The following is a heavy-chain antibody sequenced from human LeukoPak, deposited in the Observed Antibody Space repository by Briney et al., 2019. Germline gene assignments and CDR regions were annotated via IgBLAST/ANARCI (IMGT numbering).Heavy chain of an antibody. J-gene: IGHJ4*02. Sequence: PSETLSLTCAVSGGSIGSGGYSWSWIRQPPGKGLECIGYIYHSGSTYYNPSLKSRVTISVDRSKNQFSLKLSSVTAADTAVYYCARGGYYYGSGSSYTVPFDYWGQGTLVTVSS. CDR2: IYHSGST. V-gene: IGHV4-30-2*01. D-gene: IGHD3-10*01. CDR3: ARGGYYYGSGSSYTVPFDY. CDR1: GGSIGSGGYS.